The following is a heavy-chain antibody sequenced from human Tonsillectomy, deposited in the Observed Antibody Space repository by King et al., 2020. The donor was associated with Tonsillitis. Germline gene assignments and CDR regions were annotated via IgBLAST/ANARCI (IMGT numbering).Heavy chain of an antibody. CDR2: IYYSEST. Sequence: VQLQESGPGLVKPSETLSLTCTVSGGSISTYYWSWIRQTPGKGLEWIGYIYYSESTNYNPSLKSRVTISLETSKNQFSLKLSSVTAADTAVYYCARVAGTYGGFGQLYFDYWGQGTLLTVSS. J-gene: IGHJ4*02. CDR1: GGSISTYY. V-gene: IGHV4-59*01. D-gene: IGHD2-8*01. CDR3: ARVAGTYGGFGQLYFDY.